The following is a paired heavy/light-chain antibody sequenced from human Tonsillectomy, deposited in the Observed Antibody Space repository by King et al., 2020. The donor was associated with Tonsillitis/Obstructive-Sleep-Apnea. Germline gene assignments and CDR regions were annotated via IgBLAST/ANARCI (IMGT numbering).Light chain of an antibody. J-gene: IGKJ1*01. CDR2: AAS. CDR3: QQSYTSWT. CDR1: QTISSY. V-gene: IGKV1-39*01. Sequence: DIQMTQSPSSLSASVGDTVTISCRASQTISSYLNWYQQKPGKAPRLLIYAASTLQIGVPSRFRGSGSGTDFTLTITSLQPEDFATYYCQQSYTSWTFGQGTKVEI.
Heavy chain of an antibody. J-gene: IGHJ5*02. CDR2: ISGSGGFA. Sequence: QVQLVESGGGLVKPGESLRLSCSASGFTFSDHYMTWVRQAPGQGLEWIAYISGSGGFANYADSVKGRFTVSRDNANNSLFLQLTSLRADDTAIYFCAKGPVRHQLLSASNWLDPWGQGTLVTVSS. D-gene: IGHD1-7*01. CDR1: GFTFSDHY. CDR3: AKGPVRHQLLSASNWLDP. V-gene: IGHV3-11*05.